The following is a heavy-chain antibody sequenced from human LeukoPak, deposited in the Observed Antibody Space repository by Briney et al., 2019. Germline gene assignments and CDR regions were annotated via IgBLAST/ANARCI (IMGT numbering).Heavy chain of an antibody. J-gene: IGHJ4*02. CDR1: GYTFTSYG. CDR3: ARWPDPWLALYYFDY. CDR2: ISAYTGNT. D-gene: IGHD6-19*01. Sequence: ASVKVSCKASGYTFTSYGISWVRQAPGQGLEWMGWISAYTGNTNYAQKLQGRVTMTTDTSTSTAYMELRSLRSDDTAVYYCARWPDPWLALYYFDYWGQGTLVTVSS. V-gene: IGHV1-18*01.